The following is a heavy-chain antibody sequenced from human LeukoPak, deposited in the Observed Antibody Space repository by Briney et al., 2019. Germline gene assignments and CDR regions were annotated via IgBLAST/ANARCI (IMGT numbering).Heavy chain of an antibody. J-gene: IGHJ4*02. CDR2: IKSKSDGGTT. CDR3: TTGPRS. CDR1: GFTFRNAW. Sequence: TGGSLRLSCAASGFTFRNAWMSWVRQAPGKGLEWLGRIKSKSDGGTTDYTAPVKGRFTISRDDSKNTLYLQMNSLKSEDTAVYYCTTGPRSWGQGTLVTVSS. V-gene: IGHV3-15*01.